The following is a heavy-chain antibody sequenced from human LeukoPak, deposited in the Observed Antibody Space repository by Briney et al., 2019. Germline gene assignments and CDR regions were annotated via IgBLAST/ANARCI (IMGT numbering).Heavy chain of an antibody. Sequence: SETLSLTCTVSGGSISSYYWSWIRQPPGKGLEWIGYIYYSGSTNYNPSLKSRVTISVDTSKNQFSLKLISVTASYTAVYYCAQNNCVDRWYYYMDVWGKGTTVTVSS. V-gene: IGHV4-59*01. CDR1: GGSISSYY. CDR2: IYYSGST. CDR3: AQNNCVDRWYYYMDV. J-gene: IGHJ6*03. D-gene: IGHD1-20*01.